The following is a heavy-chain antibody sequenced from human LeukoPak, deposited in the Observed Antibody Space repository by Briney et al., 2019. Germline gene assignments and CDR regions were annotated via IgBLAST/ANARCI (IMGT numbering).Heavy chain of an antibody. CDR3: ARVGSYFGSSFNYDSSGYYDY. Sequence: SGTLSLTCAVSGGSISSSNWWSWVRQPPGKGLEWIGEIYHSGSTNYNPSLKSRVTISVDKSKNQFSLKLSSVTAADTAVYYCARVGSYFGSSFNYDSSGYYDYWGQGTLVTVS. CDR2: IYHSGST. D-gene: IGHD3-22*01. CDR1: GGSISSSNW. J-gene: IGHJ4*02. V-gene: IGHV4-4*02.